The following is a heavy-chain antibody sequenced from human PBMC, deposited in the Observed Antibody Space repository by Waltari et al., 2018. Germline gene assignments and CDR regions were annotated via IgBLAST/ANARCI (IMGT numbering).Heavy chain of an antibody. CDR3: ARSVAGVGMEY. V-gene: IGHV4-34*02. CDR1: GGSLSGFH. D-gene: IGHD6-19*01. CDR2: VTLSGNT. Sequence: VQLQQWGAGLLKPSETLSLSCDVSGGSLSGFHWTWIRQTPGKGLEWIGDVTLSGNTNSNPSLKGRITVSLDTSRRQLSLRVTAMTAADTGVYFCARSVAGVGMEYWGQGTPVTVSS. J-gene: IGHJ4*02.